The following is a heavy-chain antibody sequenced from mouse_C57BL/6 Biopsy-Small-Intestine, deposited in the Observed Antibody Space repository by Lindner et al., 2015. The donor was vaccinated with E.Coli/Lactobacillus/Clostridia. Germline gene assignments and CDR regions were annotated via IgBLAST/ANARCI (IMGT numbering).Heavy chain of an antibody. J-gene: IGHJ3*01. CDR3: TGGGAWFAY. CDR2: IDPENGDT. Sequence: QLQESGAELVRPGASVKLSCTASGFNIKDDYMHWVKQRPEQGLEWIGWIDPENGDTEYASKFQGKATITADTSSNTAYLQLSSLTSEDTAVYYCTGGGAWFAYWGQGTLVTVSA. CDR1: GFNIKDDY. V-gene: IGHV14-4*01.